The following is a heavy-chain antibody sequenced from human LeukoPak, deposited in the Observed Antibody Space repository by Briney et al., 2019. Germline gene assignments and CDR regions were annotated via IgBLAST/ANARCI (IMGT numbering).Heavy chain of an antibody. J-gene: IGHJ4*02. V-gene: IGHV3-23*01. CDR2: ISGGGGPT. Sequence: GGSLRLSCAASGFTFTNYAMSWVRQAPGKGLEWVSTISGGGGPTYYADSVKGRFTISRDNSKNTLYLQMNSLRPEDTAVYYCAKEPSEYSDNWPNYFDYWGQRTLVTVSS. D-gene: IGHD1-1*01. CDR1: GFTFTNYA. CDR3: AKEPSEYSDNWPNYFDY.